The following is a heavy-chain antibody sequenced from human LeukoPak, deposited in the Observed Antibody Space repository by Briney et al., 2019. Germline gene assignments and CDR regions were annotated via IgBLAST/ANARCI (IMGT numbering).Heavy chain of an antibody. CDR1: GFTFSAYA. V-gene: IGHV3-21*01. J-gene: IGHJ4*02. CDR3: ANHFACGSTSCPPFDS. D-gene: IGHD2-2*01. Sequence: GGSLRLSCAASGFTFSAYAMAWVRQSPGKGLEWVSSISNDGNYIYYADSVKGRFTISRDNAKNSLYLQMNSLRVEDTAVYYCANHFACGSTSCPPFDSWGQGTLVTVSS. CDR2: ISNDGNYI.